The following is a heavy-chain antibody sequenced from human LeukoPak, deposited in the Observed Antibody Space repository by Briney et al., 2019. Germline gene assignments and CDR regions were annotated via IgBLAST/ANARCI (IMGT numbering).Heavy chain of an antibody. V-gene: IGHV3-74*01. Sequence: GSLRLSCAASQFTFSNYWMHWVRQAPGKGLAWVSRISSDGSSATYADSVKGRFTISRDNAENTLYLQMNSLRAEDTAVYYCARDLGYSFDSWGQGTLVTVSS. J-gene: IGHJ4*02. CDR3: ARDLGYSFDS. D-gene: IGHD3-22*01. CDR2: ISSDGSSA. CDR1: QFTFSNYW.